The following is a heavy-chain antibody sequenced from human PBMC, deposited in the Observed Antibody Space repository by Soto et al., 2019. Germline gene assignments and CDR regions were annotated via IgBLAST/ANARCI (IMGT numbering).Heavy chain of an antibody. J-gene: IGHJ4*02. D-gene: IGHD4-17*01. CDR1: GGSISSGGYY. V-gene: IGHV4-31*03. Sequence: SETLSLNCTVSGGSISSGGYYWSWVRQHPGTGLEWIGYIYYSGSTYYNPSLKRRVTISVDTSKNQFSLKLSSVTAADTAVYYCAREVQPNEYGDYGLDYWGQGTLVTVSS. CDR3: AREVQPNEYGDYGLDY. CDR2: IYYSGST.